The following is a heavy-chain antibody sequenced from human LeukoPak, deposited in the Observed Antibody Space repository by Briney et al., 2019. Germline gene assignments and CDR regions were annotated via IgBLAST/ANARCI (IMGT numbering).Heavy chain of an antibody. V-gene: IGHV4-59*01. CDR1: GGSITGYY. CDR2: ISDSGST. D-gene: IGHD4-17*01. J-gene: IGHJ5*02. CDR3: ARVFRGAVTSNWFDP. Sequence: SETLSLTCTVSGGSITGYYWTWIRQPPGKGLEWIGYISDSGSTNYNPPLKSRVTMSVDSSNTEFSLRLNSVTAADTAVYYCARVFRGAVTSNWFDPWGQGTLVTVSS.